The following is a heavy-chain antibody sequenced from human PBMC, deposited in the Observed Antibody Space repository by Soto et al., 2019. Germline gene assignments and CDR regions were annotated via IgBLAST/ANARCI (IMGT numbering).Heavy chain of an antibody. CDR2: ISYDGSNI. CDR3: AKDVSLAAASPYYGMDV. CDR1: GFTFSTYG. J-gene: IGHJ6*02. D-gene: IGHD6-13*01. V-gene: IGHV3-30*18. Sequence: GGSLRLSCAASGFTFSTYGMHWVRQAPGKGLEWVAVISYDGSNIYYAGSVKGRFTISRDNPKNTLYLQMNSLRGEDTAVYYCAKDVSLAAASPYYGMDVWGQGTTVTVSS.